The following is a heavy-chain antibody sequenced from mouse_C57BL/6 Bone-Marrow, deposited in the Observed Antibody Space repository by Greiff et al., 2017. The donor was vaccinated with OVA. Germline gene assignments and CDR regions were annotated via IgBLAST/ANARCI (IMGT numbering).Heavy chain of an antibody. D-gene: IGHD2-4*01. CDR3: AIPWYDYDGPLAY. V-gene: IGHV1-74*01. CDR1: GYTFTSYW. Sequence: VQLQQPGAELVKPGASVKVSCKASGYTFTSYWMHWVKQRPGQGLEWIGRIHPSDSDTNYNQKFKGKATLTVDKSSSTAYMQLSSLTSEDSAVYYCAIPWYDYDGPLAYWGQGTLVTVSA. CDR2: IHPSDSDT. J-gene: IGHJ3*01.